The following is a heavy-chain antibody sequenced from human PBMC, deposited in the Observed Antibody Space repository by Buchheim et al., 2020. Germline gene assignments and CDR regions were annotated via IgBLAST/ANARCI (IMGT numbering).Heavy chain of an antibody. D-gene: IGHD3-10*01. Sequence: QVQLVESGGGVVQPGRSLRLSCAASGFTFSSYAMHWVRQAPGKGLEWVAVISYDGSNKYYADSVKGRFTIFRDNSKNTLYLQMNSLRAEDTAVYYCARDGGFYGSGSYWDYWGQGTL. CDR3: ARDGGFYGSGSYWDY. V-gene: IGHV3-30*04. CDR2: ISYDGSNK. CDR1: GFTFSSYA. J-gene: IGHJ4*02.